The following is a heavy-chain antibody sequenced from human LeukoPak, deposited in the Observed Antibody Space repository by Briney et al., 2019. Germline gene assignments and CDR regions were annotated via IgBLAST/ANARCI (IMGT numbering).Heavy chain of an antibody. CDR2: ISGSGGST. CDR1: GFTFSSYA. Sequence: PGGSLRLSCAASGFTFSSYAMSWVRQAPGKGLEWVSAISGSGGSTYYADSVKGRFTISRDNSKNTLYLQMNSLRAEDTAVYYCAKERDYGDEPNEYFQHWGQGTLVTVSS. V-gene: IGHV3-23*01. J-gene: IGHJ1*01. CDR3: AKERDYGDEPNEYFQH. D-gene: IGHD4-17*01.